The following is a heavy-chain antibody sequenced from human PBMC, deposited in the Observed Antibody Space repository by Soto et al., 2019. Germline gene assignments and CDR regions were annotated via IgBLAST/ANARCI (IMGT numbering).Heavy chain of an antibody. J-gene: IGHJ6*02. CDR3: ARSIAARPPYYYYYGMDV. Sequence: SETLSLTCTVSGGSISSSSYYWGWIRQPPGKGLEWIGSIYYSGSTYYNPSLKSRVTISVDTSKNQFSLKLSSVTAADTAVYYCARSIAARPPYYYYYGMDVWGQGTTVTVSS. CDR1: GGSISSSSYY. CDR2: IYYSGST. V-gene: IGHV4-39*01. D-gene: IGHD6-6*01.